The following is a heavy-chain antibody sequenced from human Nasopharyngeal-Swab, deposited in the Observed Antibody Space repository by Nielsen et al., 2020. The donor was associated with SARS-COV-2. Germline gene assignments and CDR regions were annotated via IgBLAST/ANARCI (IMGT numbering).Heavy chain of an antibody. CDR2: VYTSGST. V-gene: IGHV4-4*07. D-gene: IGHD1-1*01. CDR3: ARSGTTKYGLYV. CDR1: GGSISGYF. Sequence: SETLSLTCSVSGGSISGYFLSWIRQPAGEGLEWIGRVYTSGSTNYNPSLKSRVTISIDMSKNQFSLELRSVTAADTAFYYCARSGTTKYGLYVWGQGTTVIVSS. J-gene: IGHJ6*01.